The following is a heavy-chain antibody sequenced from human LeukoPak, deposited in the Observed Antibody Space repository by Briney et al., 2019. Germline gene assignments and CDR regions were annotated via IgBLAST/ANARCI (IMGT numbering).Heavy chain of an antibody. CDR3: ARDSVTMVRGVPPYYYYYMDV. J-gene: IGHJ6*03. CDR1: GYTFTSYY. D-gene: IGHD3-10*01. V-gene: IGHV1-2*02. Sequence: ASVKVSCKASGYTFTSYYMHWVRQAPGQGLEWMGWINPNSGGTNYAQKFQGRVTMTRDTSISTAYMELSRLRSDDTAVYYCARDSVTMVRGVPPYYYYYMDVWGKGTTVTISS. CDR2: INPNSGGT.